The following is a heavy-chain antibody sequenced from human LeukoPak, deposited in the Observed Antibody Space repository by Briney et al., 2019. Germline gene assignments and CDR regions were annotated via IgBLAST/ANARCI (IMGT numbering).Heavy chain of an antibody. V-gene: IGHV3-7*01. CDR3: RTGHYSGL. D-gene: IGHD4-11*01. CDR2: VKKDGSEK. J-gene: IGHJ4*02. Sequence: GGSLRLSCAASGFTFSDYWMSWVRQAPGKGLEWVANVKKDGSEKNYVASVRGRFTISRDNARRSLYLYMNNLRPEDTSVYYCRTGHYSGLWGQGTLVIVSS. CDR1: GFTFSDYW.